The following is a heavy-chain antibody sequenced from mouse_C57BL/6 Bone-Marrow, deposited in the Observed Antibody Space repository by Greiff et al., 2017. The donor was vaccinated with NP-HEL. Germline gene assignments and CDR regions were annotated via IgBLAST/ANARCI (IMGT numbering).Heavy chain of an antibody. CDR2: IYPRSGNT. Sequence: QVQLKQSGAELARPGASVKLSCKASGYTFTSYGISWVKQRTGQGLEWIGEIYPRSGNTYYNEKFKGKATLTADKSSSTAYMELRSLTSGDSAVYFCARDYYGSIYYFDYWGQGTTLTVSS. CDR1: GYTFTSYG. J-gene: IGHJ2*01. D-gene: IGHD1-1*01. CDR3: ARDYYGSIYYFDY. V-gene: IGHV1-81*01.